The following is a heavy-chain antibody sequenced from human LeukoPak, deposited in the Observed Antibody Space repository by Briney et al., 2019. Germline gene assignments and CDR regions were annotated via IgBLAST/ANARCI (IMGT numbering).Heavy chain of an antibody. CDR1: GFTFSSYW. CDR3: AREVTSYGAGYFDY. D-gene: IGHD3-10*01. V-gene: IGHV3-7*01. J-gene: IGHJ4*02. CDR2: IKQDGSEK. Sequence: GGSLRLSCVASGFTFSSYWMSWVRQAPGKGLEWVANIKQDGSEKYYVDSVKGRFTISRDNAKNSLYLQMNSLRAEDTAVYYCAREVTSYGAGYFDYWGQGTLVTVSS.